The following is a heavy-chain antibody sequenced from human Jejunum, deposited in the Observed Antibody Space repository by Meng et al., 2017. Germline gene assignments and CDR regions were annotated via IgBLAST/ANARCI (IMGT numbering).Heavy chain of an antibody. V-gene: IGHV3-30*01. D-gene: IGHD3-22*01. Sequence: QGQLVESGGGVVQPGRSLRLSCAASGFNFHGYAMHWVRQAPGKGLEWVAGVSFDGTETFYADSVKGRFTISRDNSKNTLFLQMNGLRAEDTAMYYCARLGGFSSEYPWGQGTLVTVSS. J-gene: IGHJ5*02. CDR3: ARLGGFSSEYP. CDR2: VSFDGTET. CDR1: GFNFHGYA.